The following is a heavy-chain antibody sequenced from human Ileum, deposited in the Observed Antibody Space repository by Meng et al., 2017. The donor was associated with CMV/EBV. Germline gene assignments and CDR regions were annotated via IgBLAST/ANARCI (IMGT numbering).Heavy chain of an antibody. CDR3: ALEERRLASFDY. D-gene: IGHD3-9*01. Sequence: EVQLVQSGGGLVPPGGSLRLSCEVSGFSMSDYWMHWVRQTPGKGLMWLSRIRHDGSNIYYADSVKGRITISRDNAKNSLYLEINSLKVEDTAVYYCALEERRLASFDYWGQGILVTVSS. CDR2: IRHDGSNI. CDR1: GFSMSDYW. V-gene: IGHV3-74*01. J-gene: IGHJ4*02.